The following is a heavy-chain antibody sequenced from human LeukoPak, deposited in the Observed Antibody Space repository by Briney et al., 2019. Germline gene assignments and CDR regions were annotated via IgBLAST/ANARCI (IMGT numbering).Heavy chain of an antibody. D-gene: IGHD6-13*01. Sequence: ASVKVSCKASGYTFTSYYMHWVRQAPGQGLEWMGIINPSGGSTSYAQKFQGRVTMTRDTSTSTVYMELSSLRSEDTAVYYCARGVGSSWPFWGAFDIWGQGTMVTVPS. CDR3: ARGVGSSWPFWGAFDI. CDR1: GYTFTSYY. J-gene: IGHJ3*02. CDR2: INPSGGST. V-gene: IGHV1-46*01.